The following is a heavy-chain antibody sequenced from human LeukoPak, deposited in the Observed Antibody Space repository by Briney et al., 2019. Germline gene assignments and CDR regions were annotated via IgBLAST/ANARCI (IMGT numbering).Heavy chain of an antibody. V-gene: IGHV3-74*01. CDR3: ARGGGYSYGSFDY. J-gene: IGHJ4*02. CDR1: GIIFSNYW. D-gene: IGHD5-18*01. CDR2: LNRDGSST. Sequence: GGSLRLSCAASGIIFSNYWMHWVRQAPGKGLVWVSRLNRDGSSTSYADSVKSRFTISRDNAQNTLYLQMNSLRAEDTAVYYCARGGGYSYGSFDYWGQGTLVTVSS.